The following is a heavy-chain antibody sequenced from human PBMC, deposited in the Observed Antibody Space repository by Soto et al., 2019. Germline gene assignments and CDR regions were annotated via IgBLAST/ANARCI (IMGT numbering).Heavy chain of an antibody. Sequence: GASVKVSCKASGYTFTTYAMHWVRQAPGQRLEWMGWINAGNGNTKYSQKFQGRVTITRDTSASTAYMELSSLRSEDTAVYYCARFYCSGDSCYFDYWGQGTLVTVSS. CDR3: ARFYCSGDSCYFDY. V-gene: IGHV1-3*01. CDR1: GYTFTTYA. D-gene: IGHD2-15*01. J-gene: IGHJ4*02. CDR2: INAGNGNT.